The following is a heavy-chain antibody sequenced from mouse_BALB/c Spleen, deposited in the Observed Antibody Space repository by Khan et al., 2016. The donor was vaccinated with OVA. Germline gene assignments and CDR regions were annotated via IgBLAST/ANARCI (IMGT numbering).Heavy chain of an antibody. J-gene: IGHJ4*01. CDR3: ARSHYYSYGYGLDC. CDR1: GYSITSDYA. Sequence: EVQLQESGPGLVKPSQSLSLTCTVTGYSITSDYAWNWIRQFPGNKLEWMGYISSTGSTCYNPSLTSRISITRDTSKNPFFLQLKSVTTEDTATYYCARSHYYSYGYGLDCWGRGTSVTVSS. D-gene: IGHD2-12*01. CDR2: ISSTGST. V-gene: IGHV3-2*02.